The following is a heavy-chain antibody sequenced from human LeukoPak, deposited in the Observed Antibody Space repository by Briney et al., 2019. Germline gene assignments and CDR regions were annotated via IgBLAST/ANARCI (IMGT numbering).Heavy chain of an antibody. CDR2: IYYSGST. D-gene: IGHD2-21*02. Sequence: SETLSLTCIVSGASVNSGSYYWSWIRQPPGKGLEWIGYIYYSGSTNYNPSLKSRVTISVDTSKNQFSLKLSSVPAADTAVYYCARVRAYCGGDCYAGYFDYWGQGTLVTVSS. CDR1: GASVNSGSYY. V-gene: IGHV4-61*01. J-gene: IGHJ4*02. CDR3: ARVRAYCGGDCYAGYFDY.